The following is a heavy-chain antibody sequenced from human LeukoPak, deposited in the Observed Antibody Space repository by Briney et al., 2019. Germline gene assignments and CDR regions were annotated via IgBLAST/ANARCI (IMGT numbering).Heavy chain of an antibody. CDR1: GDSAAFKW. D-gene: IGHD1-1*01. CDR3: AGREGFSDTRNWFDY. V-gene: IGHV5-51*01. Sequence: GESLKISCTFSGDSAAFKWIAWVRQMPGRGLEWMGIIYSGDSDTRYSPSFQGQVSISVDKSIYTAYLQWNSLKASDTAIYYCAGREGFSDTRNWFDYWGQGSLVTVSS. CDR2: IYSGDSDT. J-gene: IGHJ4*02.